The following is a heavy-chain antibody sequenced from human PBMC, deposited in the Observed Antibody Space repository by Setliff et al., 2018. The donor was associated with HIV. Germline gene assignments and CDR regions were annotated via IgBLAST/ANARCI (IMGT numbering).Heavy chain of an antibody. J-gene: IGHJ5*02. CDR3: ARVRPVTLPGSHICFDP. CDR2: ISAYNGNT. D-gene: IGHD3-10*01. Sequence: GASVKASCKASGYTFTSYGIGWVRQAPGQGLEWMGWISAYNGNTNYAQNFQDRVTMTTDTSTSTAYMELRILRSDDTAVYYCARVRPVTLPGSHICFDPWGQGTLVTVSS. CDR1: GYTFTSYG. V-gene: IGHV1-18*01.